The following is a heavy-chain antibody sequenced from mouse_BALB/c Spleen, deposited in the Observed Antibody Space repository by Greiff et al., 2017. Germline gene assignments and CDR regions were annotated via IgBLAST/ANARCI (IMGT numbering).Heavy chain of an antibody. CDR3: ARGYYYFDY. Sequence: EVKLMESGPGLVKPSQSLSLTCTVTGYSITSDYAWNWIRQFPGNKLEWMGYISYSGSTSYNPSLKSRISITRDTSKNQFFLQLNSVTTEDTATYYCARGYYYFDYWGQGTTLTVSS. V-gene: IGHV3-2*02. CDR2: ISYSGST. D-gene: IGHD3-1*01. CDR1: GYSITSDYA. J-gene: IGHJ2*01.